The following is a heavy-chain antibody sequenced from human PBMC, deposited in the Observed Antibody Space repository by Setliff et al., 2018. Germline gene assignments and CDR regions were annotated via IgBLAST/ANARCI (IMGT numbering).Heavy chain of an antibody. CDR1: GGTFSSYG. CDR2: ISAYNGNT. Sequence: ASVKVSCKASGGTFSSYGISWVRQAPGQGLEWMGWISAYNGNTNYAQKFQGRVTMTTDTSTSTAYMELRSLRSDDTAVYYCASQMGTSETYPKWGQGTPVTVSS. CDR3: ASQMGTSETYPK. J-gene: IGHJ4*02. V-gene: IGHV1-18*01. D-gene: IGHD1-26*01.